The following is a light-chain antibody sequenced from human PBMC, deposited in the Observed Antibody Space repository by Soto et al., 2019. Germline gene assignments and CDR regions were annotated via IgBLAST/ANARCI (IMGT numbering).Light chain of an antibody. CDR2: EVS. CDR3: SSYTSSSTSYV. V-gene: IGLV2-14*01. Sequence: QSALTQPASVSGSPGQSITISCTGTSSDIGDYNYVSWYQQHPGKAPKLMIYEVSNRPSGVSDRFSGSKSGNTASLTVSGLQAEDEADYYCSSYTSSSTSYVFGTGTKLNRP. CDR1: SSDIGDYNY. J-gene: IGLJ1*01.